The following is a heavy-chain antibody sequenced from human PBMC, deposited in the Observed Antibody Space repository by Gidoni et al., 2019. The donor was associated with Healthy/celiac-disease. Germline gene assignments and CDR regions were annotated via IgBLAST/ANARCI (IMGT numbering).Heavy chain of an antibody. V-gene: IGHV4-34*01. CDR3: ARGGCSSTSCYERSKNWFDP. J-gene: IGHJ5*02. CDR1: GGSFSGYY. CDR2: INHSGST. Sequence: QVQLQQWGAGLLKPSETLSLTCAVYGGSFSGYYWSWIRQPPGKGLEWNGEINHSGSTNYNPSLKSRVTISVDTSKNQFSLKLSSVTAADTAVYYCARGGCSSTSCYERSKNWFDPWGQGTLVTVSS. D-gene: IGHD2-2*01.